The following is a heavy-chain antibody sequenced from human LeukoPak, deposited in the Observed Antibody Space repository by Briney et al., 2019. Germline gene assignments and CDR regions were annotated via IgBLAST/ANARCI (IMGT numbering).Heavy chain of an antibody. CDR2: MNPNSGNT. D-gene: IGHD3-10*01. Sequence: ASVKVSCKASGYTFTSYDINWVRQATGQGLEWMGWMNPNSGNTGYAQKFQGRVTMTRNTSISTAYMELSSLRSEDTAVYYCARGPAMVRGVIITPDFDYWGQGTLVIVSS. J-gene: IGHJ4*02. CDR1: GYTFTSYD. CDR3: ARGPAMVRGVIITPDFDY. V-gene: IGHV1-8*01.